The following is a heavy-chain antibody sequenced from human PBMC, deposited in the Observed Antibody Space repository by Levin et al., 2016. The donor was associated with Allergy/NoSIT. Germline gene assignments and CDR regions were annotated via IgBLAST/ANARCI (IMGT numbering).Heavy chain of an antibody. CDR2: ISSSSSYI. J-gene: IGHJ6*02. V-gene: IGHV3-21*01. CDR3: LPAAIDYYYGMDV. Sequence: ETLSLTCAASGFTFSSYSMNWVRQAPGKGLEWVSSISSSSSYIYYADSVKGRFTISRDNAKNSLYLQMNSLRAEDTAVYYCLPAAIDYYYGMDVWGQGTTVTVSS. D-gene: IGHD2-2*01. CDR1: GFTFSSYS.